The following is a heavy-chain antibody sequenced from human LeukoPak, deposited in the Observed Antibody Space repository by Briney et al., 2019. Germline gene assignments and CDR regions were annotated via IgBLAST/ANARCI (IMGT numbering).Heavy chain of an antibody. CDR2: ISSIGSTI. J-gene: IGHJ5*02. CDR1: GFTFSDYY. V-gene: IGHV3-11*04. Sequence: GGSLRLSCAASGFTFSDYYMSWIRQAPGKGLEWVSYISSIGSTIHYADSVKGRFTISRDNAKNSLYLQMNSLRAEDTAVYYCARDYFTFGGVIVASWGQGTLVTVSS. D-gene: IGHD3-16*02. CDR3: ARDYFTFGGVIVAS.